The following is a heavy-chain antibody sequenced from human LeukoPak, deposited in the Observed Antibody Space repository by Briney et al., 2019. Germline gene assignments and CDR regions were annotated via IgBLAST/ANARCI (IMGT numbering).Heavy chain of an antibody. CDR1: ITTYW. J-gene: IGHJ3*02. Sequence: GESLKISCEGSITTYWIAWVRQMPGKGLEWMGIIYPGDSDTRYSPSFQGQATISADKSISTAYLQWSSLKASDTAMYYCARLNNAFDIWGQGTMVTVSS. CDR2: IYPGDSDT. CDR3: ARLNNAFDI. V-gene: IGHV5-51*01.